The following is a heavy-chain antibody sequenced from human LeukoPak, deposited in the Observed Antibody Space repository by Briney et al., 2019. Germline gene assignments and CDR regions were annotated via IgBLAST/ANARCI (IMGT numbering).Heavy chain of an antibody. CDR3: ARVRRSGEGRNWFDP. V-gene: IGHV4-38-2*02. D-gene: IGHD2-15*01. CDR2: IYHSGTT. CDR1: GYSISSGFY. J-gene: IGHJ5*02. Sequence: SETLSLTSTVSGYSISSGFYWGWIRQPPGKGLEWLGSIYHSGTTYKQPSLKSRVTMSLDTSKDQFSLKLTSVTAADTAVYYCARVRRSGEGRNWFDPWGQGTLVTVSS.